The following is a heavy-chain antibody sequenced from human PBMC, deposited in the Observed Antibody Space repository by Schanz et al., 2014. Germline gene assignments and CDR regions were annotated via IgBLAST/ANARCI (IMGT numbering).Heavy chain of an antibody. CDR2: ISASGGDT. D-gene: IGHD3-10*01. J-gene: IGHJ3*02. Sequence: EVQLVESGGGLVQPGGSLRLSCLASGFAFSSYGMNWLRQAPGKGLEWVSVISASGGDTYYADSVKGRFTISRDNSKNTLYLQMNSLRAEDTAVYYCAKGRFGELSAFDIWGQGTMVTVSS. CDR3: AKGRFGELSAFDI. CDR1: GFAFSSYG. V-gene: IGHV3-23*04.